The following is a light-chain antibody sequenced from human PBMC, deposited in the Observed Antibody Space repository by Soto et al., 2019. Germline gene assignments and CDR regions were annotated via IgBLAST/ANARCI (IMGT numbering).Light chain of an antibody. CDR1: QSVFYSSNNKNY. V-gene: IGKV4-1*01. CDR3: HQYYRPWR. CDR2: WAS. J-gene: IGKJ1*01. Sequence: DIMMTQSPDSLAVSLGERATINCKSSQSVFYSSNNKNYLAWYQQKPGQPPKLLIYWASTRESGVPDRFSASGYGTDFTLTSSSLQAEDVAVYYCHQYYRPWRFGQATKEESK.